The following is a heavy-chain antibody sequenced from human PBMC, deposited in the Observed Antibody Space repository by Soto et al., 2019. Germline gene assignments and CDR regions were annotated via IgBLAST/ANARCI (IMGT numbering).Heavy chain of an antibody. CDR3: ATEGGYKDAFDI. D-gene: IGHD2-15*01. Sequence: GASVKVSCKASGYTFTSHAIHCLRQAPGQRLEWMGWINAGNGNTKYSQKFQGRVTITRDTSASRAYMELSSLRSEDMAVYYCATEGGYKDAFDIWGQGTMVTVSS. CDR1: GYTFTSHA. V-gene: IGHV1-3*01. CDR2: INAGNGNT. J-gene: IGHJ3*02.